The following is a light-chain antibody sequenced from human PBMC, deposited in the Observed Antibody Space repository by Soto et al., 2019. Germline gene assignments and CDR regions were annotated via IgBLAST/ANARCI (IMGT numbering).Light chain of an antibody. Sequence: EIVLTQSPATLSLSPGERATLSCRASQSVSSYLAWYQQKPGQAPRLLIYDASNRATGIPARFSGSGSGTYFTLTISSLEPEAFAVYYCQQRSNWPSYTFGQGTKLEIK. J-gene: IGKJ2*01. V-gene: IGKV3-11*01. CDR1: QSVSSY. CDR2: DAS. CDR3: QQRSNWPSYT.